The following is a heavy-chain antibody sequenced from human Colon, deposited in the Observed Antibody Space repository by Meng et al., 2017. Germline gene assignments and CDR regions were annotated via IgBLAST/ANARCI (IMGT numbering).Heavy chain of an antibody. Sequence: GESLKISCAASGFTFSSYGMHWVRQAPGKGLEWVAVIWYDGSYKYYADSVKGRFTISRGNSKNTLYLQVNGLRAEDTAFYYCARAPWDTGNEWSLDYWGQGTLVTVSS. V-gene: IGHV3-33*01. CDR1: GFTFSSYG. CDR2: IWYDGSYK. J-gene: IGHJ4*02. D-gene: IGHD5-18*01. CDR3: ARAPWDTGNEWSLDY.